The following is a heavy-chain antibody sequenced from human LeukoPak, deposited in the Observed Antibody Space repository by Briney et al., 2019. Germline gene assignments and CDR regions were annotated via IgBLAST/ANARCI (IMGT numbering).Heavy chain of an antibody. Sequence: SVKVSCKASGGTFSSYAISWVRQAPGQGLEWMGGIIPIFGTANYAQKFQGRVTITTDESTSTAYMELSSLRSEDTAVYYCAGSPYDSSGYYYVGLDYYYYYMDVWGKGTTVTVS. J-gene: IGHJ6*03. V-gene: IGHV1-69*05. CDR2: IIPIFGTA. D-gene: IGHD3-22*01. CDR1: GGTFSSYA. CDR3: AGSPYDSSGYYYVGLDYYYYYMDV.